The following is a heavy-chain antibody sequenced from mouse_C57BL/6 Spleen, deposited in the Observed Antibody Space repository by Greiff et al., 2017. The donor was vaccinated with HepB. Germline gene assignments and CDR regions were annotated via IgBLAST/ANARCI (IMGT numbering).Heavy chain of an antibody. CDR1: GYTFTSYW. CDR3: ARGELDYGYDVEFAY. CDR2: IYPGSGST. D-gene: IGHD2-2*01. J-gene: IGHJ3*01. V-gene: IGHV1-55*01. Sequence: VQLQQPGAELVKPGASVKMSCKASGYTFTSYWITWVKQRPGQGLEWIGDIYPGSGSTNYNEKFKSKATLTVDTSSSTAYMQLSSLTSEDSAVYYCARGELDYGYDVEFAYWGQGTLVTVSA.